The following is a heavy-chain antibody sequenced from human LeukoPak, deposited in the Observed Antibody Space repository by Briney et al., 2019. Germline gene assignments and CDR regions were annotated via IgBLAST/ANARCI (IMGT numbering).Heavy chain of an antibody. V-gene: IGHV3-53*01. CDR1: GFTVSSNS. D-gene: IGHD3-10*02. CDR2: IYSAGST. J-gene: IGHJ6*04. Sequence: GGSLRLSCTVSGFTVSSNSMSWVRQAPGKGLEWVSFIYSAGSTHYSDSVKGRFTISRDNAKNSLYLQMNSLRAEDTAVYYCAELGITMIGGVWGKGTTVTISS. CDR3: AELGITMIGGV.